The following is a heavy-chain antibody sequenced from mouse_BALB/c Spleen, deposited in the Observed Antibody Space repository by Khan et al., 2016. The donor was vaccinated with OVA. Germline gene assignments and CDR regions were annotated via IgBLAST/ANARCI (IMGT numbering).Heavy chain of an antibody. Sequence: EVELVESGPDLVKPGASVKISCKASNYSFTLYYMSWVKQSHGKSLEWIGRINPNTDSINYNQEFKGKAILTVDKSSNTAYMELRSLTSEDSAVYFCARGYDFFASWGQGTLVTVSA. CDR2: INPNTDSI. CDR1: NYSFTLYY. V-gene: IGHV1-26*01. D-gene: IGHD2-14*01. CDR3: ARGYDFFAS. J-gene: IGHJ3*01.